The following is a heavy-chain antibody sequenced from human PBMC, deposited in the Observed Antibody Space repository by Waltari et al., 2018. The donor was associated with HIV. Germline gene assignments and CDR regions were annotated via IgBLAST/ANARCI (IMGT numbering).Heavy chain of an antibody. CDR3: VRVRDSSSGWYIFDY. J-gene: IGHJ4*02. CDR1: GFTFNTYD. Sequence: EVHLVESGGGLIQPGGSLRLSCAASGFTFNTYDMHWVRQAAGKGLQWVSAMGAAGDTYYSDSVKGRFTISRENAKNSLLLQMNSLRAGDTAVYFCVRVRDSSSGWYIFDYWGQGALVTVSS. CDR2: MGAAGDT. D-gene: IGHD6-19*01. V-gene: IGHV3-13*04.